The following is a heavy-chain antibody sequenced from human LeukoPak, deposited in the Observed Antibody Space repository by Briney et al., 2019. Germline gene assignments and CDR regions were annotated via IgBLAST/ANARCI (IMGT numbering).Heavy chain of an antibody. V-gene: IGHV3-7*01. CDR2: IKQDGSEK. CDR1: GFTFSSYW. D-gene: IGHD2-15*01. Sequence: PGGSLRLSCAASGFTFSSYWMSWVRQAPGKGLEWVANIKQDGSEKYYVDSVKGRFTISRDNAKNSLYLQMNSLRAEDTAVYYCAGGGCSGDNCPLDYWGQGTLVTVSS. CDR3: AGGGCSGDNCPLDY. J-gene: IGHJ4*02.